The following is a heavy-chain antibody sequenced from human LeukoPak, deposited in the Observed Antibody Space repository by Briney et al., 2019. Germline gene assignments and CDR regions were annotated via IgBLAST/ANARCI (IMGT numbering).Heavy chain of an antibody. CDR2: INHSGST. CDR1: GGSFSGYY. V-gene: IGHV4-34*01. D-gene: IGHD3-10*01. CDR3: AKVEKYYYGSETYFFFEN. Sequence: SETLSLTCAVYGGSFSGYYWSWIRQPPGKGLEWIGEINHSGSTNYNPSLKSRVTMSIDTSKNQFSLNLRSVTAADTAVYFCAKVEKYYYGSETYFFFENWGQGTLVTVSS. J-gene: IGHJ4*02.